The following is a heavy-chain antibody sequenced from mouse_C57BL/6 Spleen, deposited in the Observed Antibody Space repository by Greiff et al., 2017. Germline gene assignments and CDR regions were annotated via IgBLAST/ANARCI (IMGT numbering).Heavy chain of an antibody. CDR1: GYTFTSYW. V-gene: IGHV1-72*01. D-gene: IGHD1-1*01. Sequence: QVQLQQPGAELVKPGASVKLSCTASGYTFTSYWMHWVKQRPGRGLEWIGRIDPNSGGTKYNEKFKSKAKLTVDKPSSTAYLQLSSLTSEDSAVYYGARRGYGSSCGYFDVWGTGTTVTVSA. J-gene: IGHJ1*03. CDR2: IDPNSGGT. CDR3: ARRGYGSSCGYFDV.